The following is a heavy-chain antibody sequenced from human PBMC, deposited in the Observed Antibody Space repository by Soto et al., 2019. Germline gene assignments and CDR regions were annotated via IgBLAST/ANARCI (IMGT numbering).Heavy chain of an antibody. CDR2: IYTSGST. D-gene: IGHD5-18*01. CDR3: ARAVLGYSYGYWGAFDI. CDR1: GGSISSYY. Sequence: SETLSLTCTVSGGSISSYYRSWIRQPAGKGLEWIGRIYTSGSTNYNPSLKSRVTMSVDTSKNQFSLKLSSVTAADTAVYYCARAVLGYSYGYWGAFDIWGQGTMVTVSS. V-gene: IGHV4-4*07. J-gene: IGHJ3*02.